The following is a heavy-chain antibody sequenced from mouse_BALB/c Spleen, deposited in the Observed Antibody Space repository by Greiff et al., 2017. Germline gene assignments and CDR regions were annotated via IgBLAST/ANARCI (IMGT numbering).Heavy chain of an antibody. J-gene: IGHJ3*01. CDR1: GYSITSDYA. V-gene: IGHV3-2*02. Sequence: EVKLVESGPGLVKPSQSLSLTCTVTGYSITSDYAWNWIRQFPGNKLEWMGYISYSGSTSYNPSLKSRISITRDTSKNQFFLQLNSVTTEDTATYYCARDGYLCAYWGQGTLVTVSA. D-gene: IGHD1-2*01. CDR2: ISYSGST. CDR3: ARDGYLCAY.